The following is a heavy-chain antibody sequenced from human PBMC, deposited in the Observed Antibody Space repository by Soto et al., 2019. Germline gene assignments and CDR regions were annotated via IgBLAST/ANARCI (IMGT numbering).Heavy chain of an antibody. CDR2: IKSKTDGGTT. J-gene: IGHJ4*02. V-gene: IGHV3-15*01. CDR1: GFTFSNAW. D-gene: IGHD3-9*01. CDR3: TNPKREEYYDILTGYYRLYYFDY. Sequence: GGSLRLSCAASGFTFSNAWMSWVRQAPGKGLEWVGRIKSKTDGGTTDYAAPVKGRFTISRDDSKNTLYLQMNSLKTEDTAVYYCTNPKREEYYDILTGYYRLYYFDYWGQGTLVTVSS.